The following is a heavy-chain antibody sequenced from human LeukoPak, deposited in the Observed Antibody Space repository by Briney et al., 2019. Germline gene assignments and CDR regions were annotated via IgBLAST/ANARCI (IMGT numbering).Heavy chain of an antibody. CDR2: IRYDGSSQ. D-gene: IGHD6-13*01. CDR1: GFTFSSYG. J-gene: IGHJ4*02. CDR3: AKRRDVAAGGSGAFDY. Sequence: GGSLRLSCAASGFTFSSYGMHWVRQAPAKGRGGVPFIRYDGSSQRYTDSVKGRFTISRDNSKNTVYLQMNSLRAEDTAVYYCAKRRDVAAGGSGAFDYWGQGSLVTVSS. V-gene: IGHV3-30*02.